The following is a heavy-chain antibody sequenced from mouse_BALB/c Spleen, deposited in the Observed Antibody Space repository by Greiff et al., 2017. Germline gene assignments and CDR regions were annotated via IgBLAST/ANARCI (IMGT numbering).Heavy chain of an antibody. V-gene: IGHV1S56*01. J-gene: IGHJ4*01. D-gene: IGHD2-1*01. CDR1: GYTFTSYY. CDR3: ARQTFYPYAMDY. CDR2: IYPGDGST. Sequence: QVQLQQSGPELVKPGASVKMSCKASGYTFTSYYIHWVKQRPGQGLEWIGWIYPGDGSTKYNEKFKGKTTLTADKSSSTAYMLLSSLTSEDSAIYFCARQTFYPYAMDYWGQGTSVTVSS.